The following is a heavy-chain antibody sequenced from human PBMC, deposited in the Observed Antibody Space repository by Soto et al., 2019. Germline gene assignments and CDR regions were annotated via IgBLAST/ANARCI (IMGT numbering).Heavy chain of an antibody. D-gene: IGHD3-10*01. V-gene: IGHV4-30-4*01. CDR2: IYYSGST. CDR1: GGSISSGDYY. J-gene: IGHJ5*02. CDR3: ARDLRYYGSGSYYNVPWVWFDP. Sequence: QVQLQESGPGLVKPSQTLSLTCTVSGGSISSGDYYWSWIRQPPGKGLEWIGYIYYSGSTYYNPSIKSRVTISVDTSKNQFSLKLSSVTAADTAVYYCARDLRYYGSGSYYNVPWVWFDPWGQGTLVTVSS.